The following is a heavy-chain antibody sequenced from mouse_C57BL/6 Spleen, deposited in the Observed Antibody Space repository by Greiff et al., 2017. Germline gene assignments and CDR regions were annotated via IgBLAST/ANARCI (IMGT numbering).Heavy chain of an antibody. J-gene: IGHJ2*01. CDR1: GYTFTSYW. CDR2: IYPGSGST. D-gene: IGHD1-1*01. Sequence: QVQLKQPGAELVKPGASVKMSCKASGYTFTSYWITWVKQRPGQGLEWIGDIYPGSGSTNYNEKFKSKATLTVDTSSSTAYMQLSSLTSEDSAVYYCARSPPNYYGSSYSDYWGQGTTLTVSS. CDR3: ARSPPNYYGSSYSDY. V-gene: IGHV1-55*01.